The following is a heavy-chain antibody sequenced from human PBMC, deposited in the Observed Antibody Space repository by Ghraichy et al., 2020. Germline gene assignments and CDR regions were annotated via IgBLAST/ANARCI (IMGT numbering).Heavy chain of an antibody. V-gene: IGHV3-53*01. CDR2: IYNGGST. CDR3: ARDGIESSAPLGY. CDR1: GFTVSSNY. J-gene: IGHJ4*02. Sequence: GGSLRLSCAASGFTVSSNYMSWVRQAPGKGLEWVSVIYNGGSTYYADSVKGRFTISRDNSKNTLYLQMNSLRAEDTAVYYCARDGIESSAPLGYWGQGTLVTVSS. D-gene: IGHD6-25*01.